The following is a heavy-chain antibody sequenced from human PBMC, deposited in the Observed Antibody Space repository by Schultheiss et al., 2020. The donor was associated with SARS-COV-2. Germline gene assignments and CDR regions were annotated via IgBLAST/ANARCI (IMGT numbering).Heavy chain of an antibody. CDR3: AREHDHSDQWSGYSH. D-gene: IGHD3-3*01. J-gene: IGHJ4*02. CDR2: IWYDGSNK. CDR1: GFTFDDYG. V-gene: IGHV3-33*08. Sequence: WSLKISCAASGFTFDDYGMSWVRQAPGKGLEWVAVIWYDGSNKYYADSVKGRFTISRDNAKNSLYLQMNSLRAEDTAVYYCAREHDHSDQWSGYSHWGLGTLVTVSS.